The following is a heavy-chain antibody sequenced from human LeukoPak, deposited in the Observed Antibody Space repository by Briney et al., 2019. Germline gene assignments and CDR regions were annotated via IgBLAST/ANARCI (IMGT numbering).Heavy chain of an antibody. D-gene: IGHD3-10*01. V-gene: IGHV3-30*02. CDR2: IRYDGSNK. J-gene: IGHJ4*02. CDR1: GFTVSSNY. Sequence: GGSLRLSCAVSGFTVSSNYMSWVRQAPGKGLEWVAFIRYDGSNKYYADSVKGRFTISRDNSKNTLYLQMNSLRAEDTAVYYCAKIIWLGDSVGYWGQGTLVTVSS. CDR3: AKIIWLGDSVGY.